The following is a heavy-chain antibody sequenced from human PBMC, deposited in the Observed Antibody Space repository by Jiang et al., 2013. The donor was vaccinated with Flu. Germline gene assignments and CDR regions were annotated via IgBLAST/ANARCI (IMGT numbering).Heavy chain of an antibody. D-gene: IGHD2-2*03. CDR1: GFTFSSYA. Sequence: QLLESGGGLVQPGGSLRLSCAASGFTFSSYAMSWVRQAPGKGLEWVSAISGSGGSTYYADSVKGRFTISRDNSKNTLYLQMNSLRAEDTAVYYCAKGWILSRDYYYYGMDVWGQGTTVTVSS. J-gene: IGHJ6*02. V-gene: IGHV3-23*01. CDR2: ISGSGGST. CDR3: AKGWILSRDYYYYGMDV.